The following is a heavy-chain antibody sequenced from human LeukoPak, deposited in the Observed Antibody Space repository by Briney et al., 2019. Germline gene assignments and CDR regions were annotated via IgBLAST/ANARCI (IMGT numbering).Heavy chain of an antibody. CDR1: GGSISSRDHY. V-gene: IGHV4-31*03. CDR2: IFYSGST. D-gene: IGHD3-22*01. CDR3: ARALYYSSGYFFFDY. Sequence: SQTLSLTCSVSGGSISSRDHYWSWIRQHPGKGLEWIGYIFYSGSTHYNPSLKSRVTISVDPSKNQFSLNLSSVTAADTAVYYCARALYYSSGYFFFDYWGQGILVTVSS. J-gene: IGHJ4*02.